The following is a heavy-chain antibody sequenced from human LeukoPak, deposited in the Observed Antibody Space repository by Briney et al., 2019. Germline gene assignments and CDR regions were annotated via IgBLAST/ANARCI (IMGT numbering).Heavy chain of an antibody. CDR1: GGSFSGYY. Sequence: SETLSLTCAVYGGSFSGYYWSWIRQLPGKGLEWIGEINHSGSTNYNPSLKSRVTISVDTSKNQFSLKLSSVTAADTAVYYCASRDFWSGYYPLWYFQHWGQGTLVTVSS. V-gene: IGHV4-34*01. CDR2: INHSGST. J-gene: IGHJ1*01. CDR3: ASRDFWSGYYPLWYFQH. D-gene: IGHD3-3*01.